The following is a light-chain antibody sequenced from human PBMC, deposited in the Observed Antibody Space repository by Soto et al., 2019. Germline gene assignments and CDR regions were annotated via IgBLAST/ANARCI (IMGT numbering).Light chain of an antibody. CDR3: AAWDDSLNGWV. CDR1: SSNIGSNT. V-gene: IGLV1-44*01. Sequence: QSVXTQPPSASGTPXQRVTXSCSGSSSNIGSNTVNWYQQLPGTAPKLLIYSNNQRPSGVPDRFSGSKSGTSASLAISGLQXEDEADXYCAAWDDSLNGWVFGGGTKLTVL. CDR2: SNN. J-gene: IGLJ3*02.